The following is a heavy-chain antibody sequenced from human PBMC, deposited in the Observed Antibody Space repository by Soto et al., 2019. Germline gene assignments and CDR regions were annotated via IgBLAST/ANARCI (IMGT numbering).Heavy chain of an antibody. CDR3: ARDRITTRGDAFDL. CDR1: GGTFSTYI. D-gene: IGHD3-3*01. Sequence: QVKLVQSGAEVRKPESSVKVSCKAPGGTFSTYIISWVRQAPGQGLEWMGRIIPIPDITNYAQKFQGRVTVTADRSTSTAYMELTSLKSEDTAVYYCARDRITTRGDAFDLWGQGTMVTVSS. CDR2: IIPIPDIT. J-gene: IGHJ3*01. V-gene: IGHV1-69*08.